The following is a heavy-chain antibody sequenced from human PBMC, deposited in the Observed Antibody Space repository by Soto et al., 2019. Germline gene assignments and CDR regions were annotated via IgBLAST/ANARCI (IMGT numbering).Heavy chain of an antibody. CDR3: AKEVSLGSTVDIGY. D-gene: IGHD7-27*01. CDR2: ISINRTYI. Sequence: SLRLSCVASGFTLSSYSMDWVRRAPGKGLEWVSSISINRTYIYYADSVKVRFTISRDNSMGTLYLQMKSLRVEDTAIYYCAKEVSLGSTVDIGYWGQGTLVTVSS. V-gene: IGHV3-21*04. J-gene: IGHJ4*02. CDR1: GFTLSSYS.